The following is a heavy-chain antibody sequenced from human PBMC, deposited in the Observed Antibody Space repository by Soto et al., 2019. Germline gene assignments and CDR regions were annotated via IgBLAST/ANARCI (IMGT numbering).Heavy chain of an antibody. V-gene: IGHV1-18*01. CDR1: GYTFTSYG. D-gene: IGHD2-15*01. CDR2: ISAYNGNT. CDR3: ARALGYCSGGSCYEYVHLDY. J-gene: IGHJ4*02. Sequence: ASVKVSFKASGYTFTSYGISWVRQAPGQGLEWMGWISAYNGNTNYAQKLQGRVTMTTDTSTSTAYMELRSLRSDDTAVYYCARALGYCSGGSCYEYVHLDYWGQGTLVTSPQ.